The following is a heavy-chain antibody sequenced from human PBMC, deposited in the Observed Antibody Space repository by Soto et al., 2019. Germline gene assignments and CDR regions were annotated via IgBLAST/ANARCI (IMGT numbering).Heavy chain of an antibody. CDR1: GFTFSSYA. Sequence: GGSLRLSCAASGFTFSSYAMSWVRQAPGKGLEWVSAISGSGGSTYYADSVKGRFTISRDNSKNTLYLQMNSLRAEDTAVYYCAKESDIVVVPAPGFDYWGQGTLVTVSS. CDR3: AKESDIVVVPAPGFDY. V-gene: IGHV3-23*01. D-gene: IGHD2-2*01. J-gene: IGHJ4*02. CDR2: ISGSGGST.